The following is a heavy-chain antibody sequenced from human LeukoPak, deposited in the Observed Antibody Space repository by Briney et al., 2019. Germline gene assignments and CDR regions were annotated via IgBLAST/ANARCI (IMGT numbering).Heavy chain of an antibody. D-gene: IGHD6-19*01. CDR3: ARPYSGGWYGAFNI. Sequence: SETLSLTCTVSGGSISSDYWSWIRQPPGKGLEWIGYVYYSGITNYNPSLKSRVTISVGTSKNHFSLKLTSVTAADTAVYYCARPYSGGWYGAFNIWGQGTMVTVSS. CDR2: VYYSGIT. J-gene: IGHJ3*02. CDR1: GGSISSDY. V-gene: IGHV4-59*08.